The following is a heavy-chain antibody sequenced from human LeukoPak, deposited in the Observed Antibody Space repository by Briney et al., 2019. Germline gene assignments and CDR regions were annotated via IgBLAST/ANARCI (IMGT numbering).Heavy chain of an antibody. Sequence: GGSLRLSCAASGFTFSNYGLSWVRQAPGKGLEWVSYISSSSSTIYYADSVKGRFTISRDNAKNSLYLQMNSLRAEDTAVYYCARDRSSLFDYWGQGTLVTVSS. V-gene: IGHV3-48*01. CDR2: ISSSSSTI. CDR1: GFTFSNYG. CDR3: ARDRSSLFDY. J-gene: IGHJ4*02.